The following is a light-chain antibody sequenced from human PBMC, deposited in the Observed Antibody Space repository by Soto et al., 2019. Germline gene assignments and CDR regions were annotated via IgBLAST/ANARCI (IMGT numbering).Light chain of an antibody. J-gene: IGKJ5*01. V-gene: IGKV3-15*01. CDR3: QQYNNWPPIT. CDR2: GES. Sequence: VMTASSYVLAVSLGARATMNCKCSRSVLYRARNKNHLAWYQQQPSPATRLLIYGESTRATGIPARFSGSGSGTEFTLTISSLQSEDYAVYYYQQYNNWPPITFGQGTRLEIK. CDR1: RSVLYRARNKNH.